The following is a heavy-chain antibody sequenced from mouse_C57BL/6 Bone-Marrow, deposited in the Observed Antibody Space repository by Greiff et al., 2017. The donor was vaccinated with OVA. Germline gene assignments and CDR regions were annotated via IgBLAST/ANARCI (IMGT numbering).Heavy chain of an antibody. CDR1: GFSLSTFGMG. CDR2: IWCDDDK. CDR3: ARVYPWYFDV. J-gene: IGHJ1*03. Sequence: QVTLKVSGPGILQPSQTLSLSCSFSGFSLSTFGMGVGWIRQPSGLGLVWMVHIWCDDDKYYNPALKSRLTISKDTSKNPVFLKIAKVDTADTATYYCARVYPWYFDVWGTGTTVTVSS. D-gene: IGHD2-1*01. V-gene: IGHV8-8*01.